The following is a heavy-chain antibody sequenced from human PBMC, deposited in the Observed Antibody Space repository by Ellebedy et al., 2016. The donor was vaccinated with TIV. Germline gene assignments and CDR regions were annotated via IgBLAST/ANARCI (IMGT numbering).Heavy chain of an antibody. V-gene: IGHV3-7*03. CDR2: IKQDGSEK. Sequence: GESLKISCAASGFTFSSYWMSWVRQAPGQGLEWVANIKQDGSEKYYVDSVKGRFTISRDNAKNSLYLQMNSLRAEDTAVYYCARGKQWLWYYFDYWGQGTLVTVSS. CDR3: ARGKQWLWYYFDY. D-gene: IGHD6-19*01. CDR1: GFTFSSYW. J-gene: IGHJ4*02.